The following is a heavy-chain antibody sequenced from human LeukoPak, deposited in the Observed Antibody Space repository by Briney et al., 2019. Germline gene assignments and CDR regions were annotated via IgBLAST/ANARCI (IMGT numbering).Heavy chain of an antibody. V-gene: IGHV3-23*01. J-gene: IGHJ5*02. D-gene: IGHD4-17*01. CDR1: GFTFSNYA. Sequence: GGSLRLSCAASGFTFSNYAVSWVRQAPGKGLEWVSGISGSGGSIYYADSVKGRFTISRDNSKNTLYLQMNSLRAEDTAVYYCAKEADYGDWSDPWGQGTLVTVSS. CDR2: ISGSGGSI. CDR3: AKEADYGDWSDP.